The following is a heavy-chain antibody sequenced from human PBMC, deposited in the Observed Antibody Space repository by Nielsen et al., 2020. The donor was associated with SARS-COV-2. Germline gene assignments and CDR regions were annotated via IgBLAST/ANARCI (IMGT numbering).Heavy chain of an antibody. J-gene: IGHJ6*03. V-gene: IGHV3-30*14. Sequence: GGSLRLSCAASGFTFSSYAMHWVRQAPGKGLEWVAVISYDGSNKYYADSVKGRFTISRDNSKNTLYLQMNSLRAEDTAVYYCAKDWRGRWDYYYMDVWGKGTTVTVSS. CDR1: GFTFSSYA. D-gene: IGHD3-16*01. CDR3: AKDWRGRWDYYYMDV. CDR2: ISYDGSNK.